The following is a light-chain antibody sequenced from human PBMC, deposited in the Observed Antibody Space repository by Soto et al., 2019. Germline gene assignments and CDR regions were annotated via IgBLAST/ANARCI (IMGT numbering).Light chain of an antibody. CDR1: SSDVGAYNY. CDR3: SSFAPSNTWV. CDR2: EVT. J-gene: IGLJ3*02. Sequence: QSALTQPPSASGSPGQSVTISCTGTSSDVGAYNYVSWYQQHAGKAPKLVIYEVTKRPSGVPDRFSGSKSANPSSLTVSGLQAEDAADYSCSSFAPSNTWVFGGGTKLTVL. V-gene: IGLV2-8*01.